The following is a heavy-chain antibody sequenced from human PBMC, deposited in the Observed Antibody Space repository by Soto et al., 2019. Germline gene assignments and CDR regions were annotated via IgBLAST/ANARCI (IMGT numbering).Heavy chain of an antibody. CDR3: NRGSEYDFWSGYL. CDR1: GGTSTRYA. Sequence: QERLVQSGAEVRKPGTSVKVSCKVTGGTSTRYAINWVRQAPGQGLEWMGGIVPMFGTSKYAQKFQGRDTITADTSTNIAYRELRSLRSEDTAVYYCNRGSEYDFWSGYLWGQGTLVSVSS. J-gene: IGHJ4*02. V-gene: IGHV1-69*06. CDR2: IVPMFGTS. D-gene: IGHD3-3*01.